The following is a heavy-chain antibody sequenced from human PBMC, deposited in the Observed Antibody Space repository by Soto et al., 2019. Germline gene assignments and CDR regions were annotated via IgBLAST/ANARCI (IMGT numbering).Heavy chain of an antibody. CDR3: ARGRCRRTGFEP. J-gene: IGHJ5*02. D-gene: IGHD2-21*02. CDR2: MNPDSGNT. CDR1: GYTFTNYD. Sequence: QVQLVQSGAEVKKPGASVKVSCKASGYTFTNYDIHWVRQATGQGLEWMGWMNPDSGNTGQSKQFQGRVTMTRDTSISTAYMEMSSLRSEYTAVYYCARGRCRRTGFEPWGQGTLVTVSS. V-gene: IGHV1-8*01.